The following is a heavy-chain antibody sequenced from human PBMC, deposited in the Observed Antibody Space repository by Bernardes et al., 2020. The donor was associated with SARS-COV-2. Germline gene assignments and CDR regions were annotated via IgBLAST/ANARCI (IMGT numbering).Heavy chain of an antibody. CDR3: ATSPILSGWPFDH. V-gene: IGHV5-51*01. CDR2: IYPGDSET. J-gene: IGHJ4*02. CDR1: GYNFNTQW. Sequence: GESLKISCGGSGYNFNTQWVAWVRQVAGKGLEYMGIIYPGDSETKYGPSFQGRVTISADKSINTVYLQWNRLEASDTAMYYCATSPILSGWPFDHWGQETLITVSS. D-gene: IGHD6-19*01.